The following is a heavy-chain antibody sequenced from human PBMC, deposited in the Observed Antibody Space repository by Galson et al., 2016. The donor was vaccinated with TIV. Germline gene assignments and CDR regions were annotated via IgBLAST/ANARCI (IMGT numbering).Heavy chain of an antibody. CDR1: GFSFHHYT. D-gene: IGHD1-1*01. CDR2: ISWHDDNT. J-gene: IGHJ6*03. Sequence: SLRLSCATSGFSFHHYTMHWVRQAPGKGLEWVSLISWHDDNTHYADSVKGRFTISRDNSRSSLYLEMNSLTTEDTALYFCAKDYMWKEDYYYMDVWGKGTTVTVPS. V-gene: IGHV3-43*01. CDR3: AKDYMWKEDYYYMDV.